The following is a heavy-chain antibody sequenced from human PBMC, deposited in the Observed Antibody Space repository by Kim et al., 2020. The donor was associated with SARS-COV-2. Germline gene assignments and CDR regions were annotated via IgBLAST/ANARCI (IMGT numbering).Heavy chain of an antibody. CDR3: AKSFSGSYFGYDY. CDR2: ISYEGSNK. D-gene: IGHD1-26*01. V-gene: IGHV3-30*18. CDR1: GFTFNTYG. J-gene: IGHJ4*02. Sequence: GGSLRLSCAASGFTFNTYGMHWVRQAPGKGLEWVAVISYEGSNKYYADSVKGRFTISRDNSKNTLYLQMNSLRIEDTAVYYCAKSFSGSYFGYDYWGQGTLVTVS.